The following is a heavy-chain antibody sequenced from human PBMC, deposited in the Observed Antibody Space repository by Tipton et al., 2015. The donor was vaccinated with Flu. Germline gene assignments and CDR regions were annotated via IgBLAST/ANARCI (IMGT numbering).Heavy chain of an antibody. CDR3: SRDGAFDI. J-gene: IGHJ3*02. V-gene: IGHV3-9*01. Sequence: SLRLSCAASGFTFDAYAMHWVRQAPGKGLEWVSGLGWNSGDIRYADSVKGRFTISRDNAKNSLYLQMNSLIPEATALYYCSRDGAFDIWCQSTMVTVAS. CDR1: GFTFDAYA. CDR2: LGWNSGDI.